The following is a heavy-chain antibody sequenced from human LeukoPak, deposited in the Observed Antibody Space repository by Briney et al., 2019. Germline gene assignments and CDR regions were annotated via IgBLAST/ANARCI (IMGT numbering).Heavy chain of an antibody. J-gene: IGHJ4*02. CDR1: DYTFTSYG. D-gene: IGHD3-9*01. CDR2: ISAYNGNT. Sequence: ASVKVSCTASDYTFTSYGISWVRQAPGQGLEWMGWISAYNGNTNYAQKLQGRVTMTTDTSTSTAYMELRSLRSDDTAVYYCARVLRGAYYDILTGRADYWGQGTLVTVSS. V-gene: IGHV1-18*01. CDR3: ARVLRGAYYDILTGRADY.